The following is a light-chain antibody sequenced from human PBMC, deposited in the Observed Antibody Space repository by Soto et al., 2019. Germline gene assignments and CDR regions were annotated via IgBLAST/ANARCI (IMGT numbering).Light chain of an antibody. CDR2: DVS. V-gene: IGLV2-11*01. CDR3: CSYVGSYSLV. J-gene: IGLJ2*01. Sequence: SVLTQPRSGSGSPGQSVTISCTGTSSDVGNYIYVSWYQQHPGKAPKLMIYDVSKRPSGVPDRFSGSKSGNTASLTISGLQAEDEADYYCCSYVGSYSLVFGGGTKVTFL. CDR1: SSDVGNYIY.